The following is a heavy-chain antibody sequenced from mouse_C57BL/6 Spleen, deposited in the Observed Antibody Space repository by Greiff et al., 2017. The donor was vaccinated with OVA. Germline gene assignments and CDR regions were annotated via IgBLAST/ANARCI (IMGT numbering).Heavy chain of an antibody. CDR2: ISSGSSTI. V-gene: IGHV5-17*01. Sequence: DVQLVESGGGLVKPGGSLKLSCAASGFTFSDYGMHWVRQAPEKGLEWVAYISSGSSTIYYADTGKGRFTISRDNAKNTLCLQMTSLRSEDTAMYYCARGPAMDYWGQGTSVTVSS. CDR3: ARGPAMDY. J-gene: IGHJ4*01. CDR1: GFTFSDYG.